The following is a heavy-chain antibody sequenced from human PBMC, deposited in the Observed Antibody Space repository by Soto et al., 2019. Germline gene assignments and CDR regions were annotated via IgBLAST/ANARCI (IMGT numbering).Heavy chain of an antibody. CDR2: ISAYNGNT. Sequence: VASVKVSCKASGYTFTSYGISWVRQAPGQGLEWMGWISAYNGNTNYAQKLQGRVTMTTDTSTSTAYMELRSLRSDDTAVYYCASSGDTAMVIRDDAFDIWGQGTMVTVSS. V-gene: IGHV1-18*01. D-gene: IGHD5-18*01. CDR3: ASSGDTAMVIRDDAFDI. CDR1: GYTFTSYG. J-gene: IGHJ3*02.